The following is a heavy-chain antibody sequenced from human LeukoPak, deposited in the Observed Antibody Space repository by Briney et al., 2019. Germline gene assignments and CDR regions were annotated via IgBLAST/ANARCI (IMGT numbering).Heavy chain of an antibody. V-gene: IGHV3-7*01. J-gene: IGHJ4*02. Sequence: GGSLRLSCAASGFTFSTYWMSWVRQAPGKGPEWVANIKEDGSDKYYVDSVKGRFTISKDNAKNSLYLQMNSLRAEDTAVYYCARTPGDYDDYWGQGTLVTVSS. D-gene: IGHD2-15*01. CDR3: ARTPGDYDDY. CDR2: IKEDGSDK. CDR1: GFTFSTYW.